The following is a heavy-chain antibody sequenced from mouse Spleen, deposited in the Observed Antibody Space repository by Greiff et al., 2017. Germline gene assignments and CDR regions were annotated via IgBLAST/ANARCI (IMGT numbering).Heavy chain of an antibody. V-gene: IGHV2-4-1*01. CDR2: IWRDGST. Sequence: VQLVESGPGLVAPSQSLSITCTVSGFSLTNYAVHWVRQSPGKGLEWLGVIWRDGSTAYNAAFISRLSISKDNSKSQVFFKMNSLQADDTAIYYCTRRGNYSKYYFDYWGQGTTLTVSS. CDR3: TRRGNYSKYYFDY. CDR1: GFSLTNYA. D-gene: IGHD2-5*01. J-gene: IGHJ2*01.